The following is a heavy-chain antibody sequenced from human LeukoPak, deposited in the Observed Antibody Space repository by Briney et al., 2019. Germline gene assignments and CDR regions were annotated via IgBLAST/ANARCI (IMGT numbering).Heavy chain of an antibody. CDR3: ASSYGSGSY. V-gene: IGHV3-23*01. CDR2: ISNDGGGT. CDR1: GFIFNNYG. J-gene: IGHJ4*02. D-gene: IGHD3-10*01. Sequence: QPGGSLRLSCAASGFIFNNYGLIWVRQAPGKGLEWASAISNDGGGTTYADSVKGRFTISRDNSKNTLYLQMNSLRAEDTAVYYCASSYGSGSYWGQGTLVTVSS.